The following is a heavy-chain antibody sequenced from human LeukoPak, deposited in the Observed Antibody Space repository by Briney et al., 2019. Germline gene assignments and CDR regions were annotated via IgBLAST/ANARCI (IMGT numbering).Heavy chain of an antibody. CDR3: ARDWTGGSHDY. D-gene: IGHD1-26*01. CDR2: INPKSGGT. Sequence: ASVKVSCKASGCTITAYYIHWVRQAPGQGLEWMGQINPKSGGTKYAQKFQGRVTMTRDTSSNTAYMELSGLRSDDTTMYYCARDWTGGSHDYWGQGTLVTVSS. V-gene: IGHV1-2*06. CDR1: GCTITAYY. J-gene: IGHJ4*02.